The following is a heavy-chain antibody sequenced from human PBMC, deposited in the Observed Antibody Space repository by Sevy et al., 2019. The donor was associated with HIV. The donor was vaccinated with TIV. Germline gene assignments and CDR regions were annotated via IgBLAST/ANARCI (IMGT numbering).Heavy chain of an antibody. CDR2: INHSGST. V-gene: IGHV4-34*01. CDR3: ARGEGDLTI. D-gene: IGHD3-3*01. CDR1: GGSFSGYY. J-gene: IGHJ4*02. Sequence: SGTLSLTCAVYGGSFSGYYRSWIRQPPGKGLEWIGEINHSGSTNYNPSLKSRVTISVDTSKNQFSLKLSSVTAADTAVYYCARGEGDLTIWGQGTLVTVSS.